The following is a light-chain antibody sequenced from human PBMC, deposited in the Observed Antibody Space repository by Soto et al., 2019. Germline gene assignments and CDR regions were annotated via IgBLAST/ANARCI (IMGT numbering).Light chain of an antibody. J-gene: IGLJ2*01. CDR1: SPNIGADFD. Sequence: QSVLTQPPSVSGAPGQRVTISCTGSSPNIGADFDVHWYRQLPGTAPKLLIYGNINRPSGVPDRFSGSTSGTSASLTITGLQAEDEADYYCQSYDTSLNVHVVFGGGTQLTVL. CDR2: GNI. V-gene: IGLV1-40*01. CDR3: QSYDTSLNVHVV.